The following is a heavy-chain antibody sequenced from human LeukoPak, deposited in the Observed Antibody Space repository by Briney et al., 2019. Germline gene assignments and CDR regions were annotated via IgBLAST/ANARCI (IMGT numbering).Heavy chain of an antibody. J-gene: IGHJ4*02. Sequence: GGSLRLSCVASGFTFSSYSMSWVRQAPGKGLEWVSYISSSSSTIYYADSVKGRFSVSRDNAENSLYLQLNSLRDEDTAVYYCARDGPYSGSYFADFDYWGQGTLVTVSS. CDR3: ARDGPYSGSYFADFDY. CDR2: ISSSSSTI. D-gene: IGHD1-26*01. V-gene: IGHV3-48*02. CDR1: GFTFSSYS.